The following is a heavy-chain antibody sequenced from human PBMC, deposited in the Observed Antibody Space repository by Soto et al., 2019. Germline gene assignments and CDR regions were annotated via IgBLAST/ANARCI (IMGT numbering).Heavy chain of an antibody. J-gene: IGHJ5*02. CDR2: MNPNSGNT. CDR3: ARDYDGNSGWFDP. CDR1: GYTFTSYD. Sequence: QVQLVQSGAEVKNPGASVKVSCKASGYTFTSYDINWVRQATEQGPEWMGWMNPNSGNTGYAQKFQGRVTLTRDTSRGTAYIELSSLTFEDTAVYSCARDYDGNSGWFDPWGQGTLVTVSA. D-gene: IGHD5-12*01. V-gene: IGHV1-8*01.